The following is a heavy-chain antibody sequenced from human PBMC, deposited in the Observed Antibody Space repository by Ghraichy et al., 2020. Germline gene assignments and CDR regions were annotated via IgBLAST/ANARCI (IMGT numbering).Heavy chain of an antibody. CDR1: GVSIDIYQ. Sequence: SETLSLTCTVSGVSIDIYQWSWIRQSPGKGLEWIGYLYDRGSTRYNPSLKSRVTISADMSRNRLSLRLSSVTAADTAVYYCARDWGSSSSGGLGPWGQGTLVPVSS. D-gene: IGHD2-2*01. J-gene: IGHJ5*01. V-gene: IGHV4-59*01. CDR2: LYDRGST. CDR3: ARDWGSSSSGGLGP.